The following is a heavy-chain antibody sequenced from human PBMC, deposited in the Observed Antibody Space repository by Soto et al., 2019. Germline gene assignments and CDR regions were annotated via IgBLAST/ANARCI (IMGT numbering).Heavy chain of an antibody. CDR2: ISYDGSNK. J-gene: IGHJ4*02. CDR3: AKEYSSGWYYFDY. CDR1: GFTFSSYG. D-gene: IGHD6-19*01. V-gene: IGHV3-30*18. Sequence: QVQLVESGGGVVQPGRSLRLSCAASGFTFSSYGMHWVRQAPGKGLEWVAVISYDGSNKYYADSVKGRFTISRDNSKNTLYLQMSSLRAEDTAVYYCAKEYSSGWYYFDYWGQGTLVTVSS.